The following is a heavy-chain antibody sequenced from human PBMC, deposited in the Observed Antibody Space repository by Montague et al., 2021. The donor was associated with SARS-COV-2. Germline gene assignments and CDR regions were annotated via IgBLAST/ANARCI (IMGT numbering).Heavy chain of an antibody. V-gene: IGHV3-30*04. CDR3: ARDGTYYDFWSGYSPRDFGSETSSYYYYYMDV. CDR2: ISYDGSNK. D-gene: IGHD3-3*01. CDR1: GFTFSSYA. J-gene: IGHJ6*03. Sequence: SLRLSCAASGFTFSSYAMHWVRQAPGKGLEWVAVISYDGSNKYYADSVKGRFTISRDNSKNTLYLQMNSLRAEDTAVYYCARDGTYYDFWSGYSPRDFGSETSSYYYYYMDVWGKGTTVTVSS.